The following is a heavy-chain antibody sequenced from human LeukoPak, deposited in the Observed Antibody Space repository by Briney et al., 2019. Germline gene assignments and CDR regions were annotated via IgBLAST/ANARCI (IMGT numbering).Heavy chain of an antibody. CDR3: AREGYNKDFDY. J-gene: IGHJ4*02. Sequence: QPGRSLRLSCAASGFTFSSYGMHWVRQAPGKGLEWVAVIWYDGSNKYYADSVKGRLTISRDNSKNTLYLQMNSLRAEDTAVYYCAREGYNKDFDYWGQGTLVTVSS. V-gene: IGHV3-33*01. D-gene: IGHD1-1*01. CDR2: IWYDGSNK. CDR1: GFTFSSYG.